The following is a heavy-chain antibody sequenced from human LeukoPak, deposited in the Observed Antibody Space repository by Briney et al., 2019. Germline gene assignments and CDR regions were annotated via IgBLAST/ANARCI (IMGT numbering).Heavy chain of an antibody. CDR2: ISSSGSTI. CDR1: GFTFSDYY. CDR3: ARDIPHDTTVTSLDY. Sequence: GGSLRLSCAASGFTFSDYYMSWIRQAPGKGLEWVSYISSSGSTIYYADSVKGRFTISRDNAKNSLYLQMNSLRAEDTAVYYCARDIPHDTTVTSLDYWGQGTLVTVSS. D-gene: IGHD4-17*01. V-gene: IGHV3-11*04. J-gene: IGHJ4*02.